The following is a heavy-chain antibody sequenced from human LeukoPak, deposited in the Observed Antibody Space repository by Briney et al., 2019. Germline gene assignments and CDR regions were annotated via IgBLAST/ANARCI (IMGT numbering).Heavy chain of an antibody. J-gene: IGHJ4*02. CDR1: GFTFSSYA. CDR3: ARSGYFGEMVDY. Sequence: GGSLRLSCAASGFTFSSYAMSWVRQAPGKGPEWLSYISSSGFTIFYADSVKGRFTISRDNIQNSLHLQMNSLRAEDTAMYYCARSGYFGEMVDYWGQGTLLTVSS. D-gene: IGHD3-10*01. CDR2: ISSSGFTI. V-gene: IGHV3-48*04.